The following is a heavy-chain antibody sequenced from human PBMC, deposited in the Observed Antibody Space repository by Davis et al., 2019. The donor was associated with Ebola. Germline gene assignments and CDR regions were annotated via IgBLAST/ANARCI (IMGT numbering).Heavy chain of an antibody. CDR1: GFTFSSYS. CDR3: ARDAIQLWFSGMDV. CDR2: ISSSSSYI. Sequence: RGSLRLSCAASGFTFSSYSMNWVRQAPGKGLEWVSSISSSSSYIYYADSVKGRFTISRDNSKNTLYLQMNSLRAEDTAVYYCARDAIQLWFSGMDVWGQGTTVTVSS. V-gene: IGHV3-21*01. D-gene: IGHD5-18*01. J-gene: IGHJ6*02.